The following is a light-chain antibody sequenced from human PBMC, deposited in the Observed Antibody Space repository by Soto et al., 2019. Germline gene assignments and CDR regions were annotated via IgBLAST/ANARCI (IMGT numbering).Light chain of an antibody. CDR3: QQANSFPLT. J-gene: IGKJ4*01. Sequence: DIQMTQSPSSVSASVGDRVTITCRASQGVSSWLAWYQQKPGKAPTLLIYASSLQTVVPSRFSGRGSGTAFTLTSSSLPLEDFATYYCQQANSFPLTFGGGTKVEIK. CDR2: AS. CDR1: QGVSSW. V-gene: IGKV1-12*01.